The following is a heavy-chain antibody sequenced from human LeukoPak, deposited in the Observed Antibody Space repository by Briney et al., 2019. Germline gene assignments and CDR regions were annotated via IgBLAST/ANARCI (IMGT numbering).Heavy chain of an antibody. D-gene: IGHD5-18*01. CDR1: ASTFIVYY. J-gene: IGHJ5*02. CDR3: VHSDNKERSGYCYGGNSFDP. V-gene: IGHV1-2*02. CDR2: INPNSGGT. Sequence: GASVKVSCNASASTFIVYYMHLIRQAPGQGLEWMGWINPNSGGTNYAQKFQGRVTMTRDTSISTAYMELSRLRSDDTAVYYCVHSDNKERSGYCYGGNSFDPWGQGTLVTVSS.